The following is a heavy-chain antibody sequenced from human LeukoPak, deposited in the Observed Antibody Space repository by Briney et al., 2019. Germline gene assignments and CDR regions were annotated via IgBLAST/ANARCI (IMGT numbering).Heavy chain of an antibody. J-gene: IGHJ5*02. CDR1: SYTFTNHA. D-gene: IGHD3-3*01. CDR2: ISAYNGNT. CDR3: ARGLEWLTRRHTWFDP. V-gene: IGHV1-18*01. Sequence: GASVKVSCKASSYTFTNHAFTWVRQAPGQGLEWMGWISAYNGNTNYAQKLQGRVTMTTDTSTSTAYMELRSLRSDDTAVYYCARGLEWLTRRHTWFDPWGQGTLVTVSS.